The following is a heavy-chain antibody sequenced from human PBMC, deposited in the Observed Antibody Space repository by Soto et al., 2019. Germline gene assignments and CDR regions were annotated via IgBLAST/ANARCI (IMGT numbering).Heavy chain of an antibody. CDR3: ATRGTQGRWVEFADN. CDR1: GGTFSSLG. J-gene: IGHJ4*02. V-gene: IGHV1-69*01. Sequence: QVQLLQSGAEVKRPGSSVKVSCEASGGTFSSLGFTWVRQAPGQGLEWMGGIIPISGRTTFAQKFQGRVTISADASKRTIYMELTTLTSNDTAISYCATRGTQGRWVEFADNWGQGTLVPVSS. CDR2: IIPISGRT. D-gene: IGHD3-10*01.